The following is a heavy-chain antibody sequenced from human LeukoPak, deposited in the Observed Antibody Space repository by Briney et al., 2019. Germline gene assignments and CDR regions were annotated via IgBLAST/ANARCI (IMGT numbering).Heavy chain of an antibody. J-gene: IGHJ6*02. CDR3: ARDYDSNLPYYYYGMDV. CDR2: IWYDGSNK. D-gene: IGHD4-11*01. Sequence: GGSLRLSCAASGFTFSSYGMHWVRQAPGKGLEWVAVIWYDGSNKYYADSVKGRFTISRDNSKNTLYLQMNSLRAEDTAVYYRARDYDSNLPYYYYGMDVWGQGTTVTVSS. CDR1: GFTFSSYG. V-gene: IGHV3-33*01.